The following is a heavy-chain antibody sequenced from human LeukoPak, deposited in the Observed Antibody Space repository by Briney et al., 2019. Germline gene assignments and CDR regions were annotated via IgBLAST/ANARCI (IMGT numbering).Heavy chain of an antibody. CDR3: ARDRIVGATYYYGMDV. J-gene: IGHJ6*02. Sequence: SETLSLTCTVSGGSISSSSYYWGWIRQPPGKGLEWIGSIYYSGSTYYNPSLKSRVTISVDTSKNQFSLKLSSVTAADTAVYYCARDRIVGATYYYGMDVWGQGTTVTVSS. CDR2: IYYSGST. V-gene: IGHV4-39*07. D-gene: IGHD1-26*01. CDR1: GGSISSSSYY.